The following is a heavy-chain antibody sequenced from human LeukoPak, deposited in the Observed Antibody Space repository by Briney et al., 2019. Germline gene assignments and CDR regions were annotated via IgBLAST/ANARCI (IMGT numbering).Heavy chain of an antibody. CDR1: GGPINSYY. CDR3: ARVIYDSSGYHPTIDY. J-gene: IGHJ4*02. Sequence: SETLSLTCTVSGGPINSYYWSWIRQPPGKGLEWIGNIYYSGSTNYSPSLKSRVTISVDTSKNQFSLKMSSATAADTAVYYCARVIYDSSGYHPTIDYWGQGTLVTVSS. D-gene: IGHD3-22*01. CDR2: IYYSGST. V-gene: IGHV4-59*01.